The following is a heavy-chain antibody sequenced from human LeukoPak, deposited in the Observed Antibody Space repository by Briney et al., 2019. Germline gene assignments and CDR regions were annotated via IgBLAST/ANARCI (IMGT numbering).Heavy chain of an antibody. CDR1: GGSLSGYY. Sequence: SETLSLTCAVYGGSLSGYYWSWIRQPPGKGLEWIGEINHSGSTNYNPSPKSRVTISVDTSKNQFSLKLSSVTAADTAVYYCARGLLRDGYIYNWFDPWGQGTLVTVSS. CDR2: INHSGST. CDR3: ARGLLRDGYIYNWFDP. J-gene: IGHJ5*02. V-gene: IGHV4-34*01. D-gene: IGHD5-24*01.